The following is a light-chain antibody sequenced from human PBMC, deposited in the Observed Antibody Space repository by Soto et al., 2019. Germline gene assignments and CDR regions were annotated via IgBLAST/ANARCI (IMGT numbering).Light chain of an antibody. V-gene: IGKV3-20*01. CDR1: QSVSSSY. J-gene: IGKJ5*01. CDR3: QQYGSSPIT. Sequence: EIVLTQSPGTLSFSPGERATLSCRASQSVSSSYLAWYHQKPGQVPRLLIYGASSRATGIPDRFSGSGSGTDLTLTINRLEPEDFAVYYCQQYGSSPITFGQGTRLEIK. CDR2: GAS.